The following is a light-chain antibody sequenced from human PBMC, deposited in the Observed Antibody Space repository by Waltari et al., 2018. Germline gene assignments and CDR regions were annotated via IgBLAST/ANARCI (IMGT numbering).Light chain of an antibody. CDR1: QGISSY. CDR2: AAS. V-gene: IGKV1-9*01. Sequence: IQLTQSPSSLSASVGYRVTITCRASQGISSYLAWYQQKPGKAPKLLIYAASTLQSGVPSRFSGSGSGTDFTLTISSLQPEDFAVYYCQERGRTFGQGTKVEIK. CDR3: QERGRT. J-gene: IGKJ1*01.